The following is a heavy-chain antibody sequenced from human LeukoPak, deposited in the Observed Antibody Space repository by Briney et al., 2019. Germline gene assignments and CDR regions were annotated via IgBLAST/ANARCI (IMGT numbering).Heavy chain of an antibody. CDR2: MNPNSGNT. Sequence: ASVKVSCKASGYTFTSYDINWVRQAPGQGLEWMGWMNPNSGNTGYAQKFQGRVTMTRNTSISTAYMELSSLRSEDTAVYYCARAPRFLEPTSVPWGQGTLVTVSS. CDR1: GYTFTSYD. CDR3: ARAPRFLEPTSVP. V-gene: IGHV1-8*01. J-gene: IGHJ5*02. D-gene: IGHD3-3*01.